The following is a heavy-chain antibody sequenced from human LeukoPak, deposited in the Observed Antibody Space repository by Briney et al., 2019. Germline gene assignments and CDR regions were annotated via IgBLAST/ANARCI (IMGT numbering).Heavy chain of an antibody. CDR3: ARQGRDGYTADYYCYYMDV. D-gene: IGHD5-24*01. CDR1: GYSFTSYW. V-gene: IGHV5-51*01. Sequence: GESLKISCKGSGYSFTSYWIGWVRQMPGKGLEWMGIIYPGDSDTRYSPSFQGQVTISADKSISTAYLQWSSLKASDTAMYYCARQGRDGYTADYYCYYMDVWGKGTTVTVSS. CDR2: IYPGDSDT. J-gene: IGHJ6*03.